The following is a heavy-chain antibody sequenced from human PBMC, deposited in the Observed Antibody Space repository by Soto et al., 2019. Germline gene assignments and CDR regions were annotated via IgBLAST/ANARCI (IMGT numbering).Heavy chain of an antibody. CDR2: IRSKANSYAT. V-gene: IGHV3-73*01. Sequence: EVQLVESGGGLVQPGGSLKLSCAASGFTFSGSAMHWVRQASGKGLEWVGRIRSKANSYATAYAASVKGRFTISRDDSKKTAYLQMNSLKTEDTAVYYCTTKKGGWVDYYYYGMDVWGQGTTVTVSS. J-gene: IGHJ6*02. CDR1: GFTFSGSA. CDR3: TTKKGGWVDYYYYGMDV. D-gene: IGHD1-26*01.